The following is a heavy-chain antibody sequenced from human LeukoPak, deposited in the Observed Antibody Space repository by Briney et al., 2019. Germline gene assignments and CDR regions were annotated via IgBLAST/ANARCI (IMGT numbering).Heavy chain of an antibody. CDR3: ARDGKPGIAIYYYGMDV. CDR1: GFTFDDYA. J-gene: IGHJ6*02. V-gene: IGHV3-33*08. D-gene: IGHD6-13*01. CDR2: IWYDGRNK. Sequence: GGSLRLSCAASGFTFDDYAMHWVRQAPGKGLEWVAVIWYDGRNKYYADSVKGRFTISRDNSKNMLYLQMNSLRVEDTAVYYCARDGKPGIAIYYYGMDVWGQGTTVTVSS.